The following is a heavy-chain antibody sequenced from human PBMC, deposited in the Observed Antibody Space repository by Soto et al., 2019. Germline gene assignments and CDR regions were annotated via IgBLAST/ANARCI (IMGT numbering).Heavy chain of an antibody. Sequence: GGSLRLSCAASGFTFSSYAMSWVRQAPGKGLEWVSAISGSGGSTYYADSVKGRFTISRDNSKNTLYLQMNSLRAEDTAVYYCATPGIAAAGTPSAFDIGGQGTMVTVSS. V-gene: IGHV3-23*01. CDR1: GFTFSSYA. CDR3: ATPGIAAAGTPSAFDI. CDR2: ISGSGGST. J-gene: IGHJ3*02. D-gene: IGHD6-13*01.